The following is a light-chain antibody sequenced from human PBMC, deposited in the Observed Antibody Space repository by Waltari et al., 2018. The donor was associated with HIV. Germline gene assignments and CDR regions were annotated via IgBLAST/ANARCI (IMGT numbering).Light chain of an antibody. J-gene: IGKJ1*01. CDR1: ESVGSF. CDR2: GVS. V-gene: IGKV3-15*01. Sequence: EIVMTQSPVALSVSPGDRVTLSCRASESVGSFFAWYQQRPGRGPSLLMYGVSTRASGVSARFSGSGSGTEVNLTITSLQSDDSAIYFCQQFYYWPRTFGQGTKVEVK. CDR3: QQFYYWPRT.